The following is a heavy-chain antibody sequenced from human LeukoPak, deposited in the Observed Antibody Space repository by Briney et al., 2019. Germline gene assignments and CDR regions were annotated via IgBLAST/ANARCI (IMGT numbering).Heavy chain of an antibody. V-gene: IGHV4-4*07. CDR3: ARDYWAAMVTNAFDI. CDR2: IYTSGST. J-gene: IGHJ3*02. Sequence: PSETLSLTCTVSGGSISSYYWSWIRQPAGKGLEWIGRIYTSGSTNYNPSLKSRVTMSVDTSKNQFSLKLSSVTAADTAVYYCARDYWAAMVTNAFDIWGQGTMVTVSS. D-gene: IGHD5-18*01. CDR1: GGSISSYY.